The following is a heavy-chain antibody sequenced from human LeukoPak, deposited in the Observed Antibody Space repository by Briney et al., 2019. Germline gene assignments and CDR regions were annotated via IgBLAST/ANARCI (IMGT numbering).Heavy chain of an antibody. Sequence: PGGSLRLSCAASGFTFSSYGMHWVRQAPGKGLEWVAFIRYDGSNKYYADSVKGRFTISRDNAKNTLYLQMNSLRAEDTAVYYCARDPFDYYDSSGYPRGRAFDIWGQGTMVTVSS. J-gene: IGHJ3*02. D-gene: IGHD3-22*01. CDR1: GFTFSSYG. V-gene: IGHV3-30*02. CDR2: IRYDGSNK. CDR3: ARDPFDYYDSSGYPRGRAFDI.